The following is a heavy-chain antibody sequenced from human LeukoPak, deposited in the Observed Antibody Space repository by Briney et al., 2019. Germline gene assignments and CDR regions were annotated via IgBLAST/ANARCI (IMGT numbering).Heavy chain of an antibody. Sequence: PGGSLGLSCAASGFTFRSYSMNSVRQAPGKGLEWVSSISSSSSYIYYADSVKGRFTISRDNAKNSLYLQMNSLTAEDTAVYYCARIHSNYPFDIWGQGTMVTVSS. CDR2: ISSSSSYI. CDR3: ARIHSNYPFDI. CDR1: GFTFRSYS. V-gene: IGHV3-21*01. J-gene: IGHJ3*02. D-gene: IGHD4-11*01.